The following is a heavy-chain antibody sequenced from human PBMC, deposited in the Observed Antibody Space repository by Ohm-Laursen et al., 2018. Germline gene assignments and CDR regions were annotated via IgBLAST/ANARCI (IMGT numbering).Heavy chain of an antibody. V-gene: IGHV4-59*01. CDR2: IYHSGTT. J-gene: IGHJ4*02. D-gene: IGHD1-26*01. CDR3: ARVWGSGSHMDY. Sequence: GTLSLTCTVSGDSISSYYWSWIRQPPGKGLEWIGYIYHSGTTNYNPSLKSRVTVSIDTSKNQFSLKLNSVTAADTAVYYCARVWGSGSHMDYWGQGTLVTVSS. CDR1: GDSISSYY.